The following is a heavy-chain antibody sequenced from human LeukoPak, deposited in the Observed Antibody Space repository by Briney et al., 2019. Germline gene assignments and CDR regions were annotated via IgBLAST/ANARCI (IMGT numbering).Heavy chain of an antibody. J-gene: IGHJ6*02. CDR2: INPNSGGT. Sequence: ASVKVSCKASGYPFTGYYMHWVRQAPGQGLEWMGWINPNSGGTNYAQKFQGRVTMTRDTSISTAYMELSRLRSDDTAVYYCARDQGGTHQLLYWPSGMDVWGQGTTVTVSS. CDR3: ARDQGGTHQLLYWPSGMDV. V-gene: IGHV1-2*02. D-gene: IGHD2-2*02. CDR1: GYPFTGYY.